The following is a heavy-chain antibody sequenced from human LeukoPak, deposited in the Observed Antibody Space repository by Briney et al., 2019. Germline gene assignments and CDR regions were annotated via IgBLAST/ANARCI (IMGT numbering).Heavy chain of an antibody. V-gene: IGHV1-46*01. J-gene: IGHJ3*02. CDR2: INPSGST. CDR1: GYTFTSYY. Sequence: ASVKVSCKASGYTFTSYYMHWVRQAPGQGLEWMGIINPSGSTSYAQKFQGRVTMTRDTSTSTVYMELSSLRSEDTAVYYCARDCSVDTAMVPLSPDAFDIWGQGTMVTVSS. D-gene: IGHD5-18*01. CDR3: ARDCSVDTAMVPLSPDAFDI.